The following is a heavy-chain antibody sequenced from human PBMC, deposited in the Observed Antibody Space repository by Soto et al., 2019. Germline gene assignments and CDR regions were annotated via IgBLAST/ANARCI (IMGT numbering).Heavy chain of an antibody. CDR2: INAGSGNT. V-gene: IGHV1-3*01. CDR3: ARDTTVTTYRYFQH. J-gene: IGHJ1*01. Sequence: ASVKVSCKASGYTSTNYGMHWVRQAPGQRLEWMGWINAGSGNTKYSQKFQGRITITRDTSASTVYMELSSLGSEDTAVYYCARDTTVTTYRYFQHWCQGTLVTVSS. D-gene: IGHD4-17*01. CDR1: GYTSTNYG.